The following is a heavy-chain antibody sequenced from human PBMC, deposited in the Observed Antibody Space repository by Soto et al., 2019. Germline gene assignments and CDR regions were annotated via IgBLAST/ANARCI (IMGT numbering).Heavy chain of an antibody. CDR2: IYHVGST. V-gene: IGHV4-59*08. CDR1: GGSISSSY. D-gene: IGHD6-25*01. Sequence: QVQLQESGPGLVKPSETLSLTCTVTGGSISSSYWSWIRQPPGKGLEWTGDIYHVGSTNYNPSRRSRVTRSVDTSKNPFSLTPSPLTAADTAVYYCARLGSIAADDFDYWGQGPLVPVPP. J-gene: IGHJ4*02. CDR3: ARLGSIAADDFDY.